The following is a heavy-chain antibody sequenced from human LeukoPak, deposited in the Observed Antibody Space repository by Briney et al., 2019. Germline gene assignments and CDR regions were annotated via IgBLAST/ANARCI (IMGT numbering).Heavy chain of an antibody. V-gene: IGHV1-18*01. CDR3: ARAGELLNEFDY. Sequence: ASVKVSCKASGYTFSSYGISWVRQARGQGLEWMGWISAYNGNTNYAQKLQGRVTMTTDTSASTAYMELRSLRSDDTAVYYCARAGELLNEFDYWGQGTLVTVSS. J-gene: IGHJ4*02. D-gene: IGHD2-15*01. CDR2: ISAYNGNT. CDR1: GYTFSSYG.